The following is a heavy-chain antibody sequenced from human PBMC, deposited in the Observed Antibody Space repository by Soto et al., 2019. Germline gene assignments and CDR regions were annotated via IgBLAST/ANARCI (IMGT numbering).Heavy chain of an antibody. V-gene: IGHV1-2*02. CDR2: INPNSGGT. Sequence: GASVKVSCKASGYTFTGYCMHWVRQAPGQGLEWMGWINPNSGGTNYAQKFQGRVTMTRDTSISTAYMELSRLRSDDTAVYYCARRKSSGWYSYYFDYWGQGTLVTVSS. CDR3: ARRKSSGWYSYYFDY. J-gene: IGHJ4*02. CDR1: GYTFTGYC. D-gene: IGHD6-19*01.